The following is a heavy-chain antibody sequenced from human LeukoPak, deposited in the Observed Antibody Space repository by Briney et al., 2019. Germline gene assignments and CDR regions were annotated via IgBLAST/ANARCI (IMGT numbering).Heavy chain of an antibody. Sequence: GGSLRLSCAASAFSFSNYAMYWVRQAPGKGLESVSAISASAGNTYYANSVKGRFTISRDNSKNTLFLQMNNLGAEDAAVYYCAKVHGEFDPWGQGTLVTVSS. V-gene: IGHV3-23*01. J-gene: IGHJ5*02. CDR1: AFSFSNYA. D-gene: IGHD4-17*01. CDR3: AKVHGEFDP. CDR2: ISASAGNT.